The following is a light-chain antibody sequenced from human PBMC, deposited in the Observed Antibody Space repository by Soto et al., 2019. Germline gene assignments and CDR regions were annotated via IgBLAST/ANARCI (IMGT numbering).Light chain of an antibody. CDR1: QSVSSN. V-gene: IGKV3-15*01. CDR3: QQYNNWPPT. Sequence: IVMTQSPPTLSVSPGERATLSCRASQSVSSNLAWYQQKPGQAPRLLIYDASTRATGIPARFSGSGSGTEFTLTISSLQSEDFAVYYCQQYNNWPPTFGQGTKVDIK. J-gene: IGKJ1*01. CDR2: DAS.